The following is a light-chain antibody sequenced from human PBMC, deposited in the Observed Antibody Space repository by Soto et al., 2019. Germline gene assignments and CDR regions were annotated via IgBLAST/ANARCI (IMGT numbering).Light chain of an antibody. Sequence: DIPMTQSPSTLSASAGDRVTISRRASQTITKWLAWYQQKAGKAPNLLMHDVSILESGVPSRFSGSGSGTDFTLTLSSLQPDDYASYFCQRYHTYPYTFGQGTKLDI. CDR3: QRYHTYPYT. CDR1: QTITKW. CDR2: DVS. V-gene: IGKV1-5*01. J-gene: IGKJ2*01.